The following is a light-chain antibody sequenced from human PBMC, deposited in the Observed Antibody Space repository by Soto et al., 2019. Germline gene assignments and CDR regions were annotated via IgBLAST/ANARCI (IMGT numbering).Light chain of an antibody. J-gene: IGKJ2*01. CDR1: QSVSSN. CDR3: QQYNNWPLYT. V-gene: IGKV3-15*01. Sequence: EIVMTQSPATLSLSPGERATLSCRASQSVSSNLAWYQQKPGQPPRLLIYDVSTRATGIPASFSGSGSGTEFTVTISSMQSEEFALYYCQQYNNWPLYTFGQGTKLEIK. CDR2: DVS.